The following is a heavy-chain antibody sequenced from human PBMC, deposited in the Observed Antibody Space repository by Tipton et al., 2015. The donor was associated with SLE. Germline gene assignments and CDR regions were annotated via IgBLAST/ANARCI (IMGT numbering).Heavy chain of an antibody. CDR2: INHSGST. J-gene: IGHJ4*02. CDR1: GGSFSGYY. CDR3: ARDWKGTWDY. Sequence: TLSLTCAVYGGSFSGYYWSWIRQPPGKGLEWIGEINHSGSTNYNPSLKSRVTISVDTSKNQFSLKLSSATAADTAVYYCARDWKGTWDYWGQGTLVTVSS. D-gene: IGHD1-14*01. V-gene: IGHV4-34*01.